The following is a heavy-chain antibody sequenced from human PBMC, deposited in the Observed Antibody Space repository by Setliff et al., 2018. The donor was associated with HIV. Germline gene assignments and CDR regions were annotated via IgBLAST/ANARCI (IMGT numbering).Heavy chain of an antibody. V-gene: IGHV4-34*01. Sequence: KPSETLSLTCAVYGGSFSVYYWTWIRQPPGKGLEWIGEITHSGRTNFRPSLRSRVTMSRDTSKNQFSLKLSSVTAADTAVYYCARATATYWYSIPRDYIYHMDVWGEGTTVTVSS. CDR1: GGSFSVYY. CDR2: ITHSGRT. CDR3: ARATATYWYSIPRDYIYHMDV. D-gene: IGHD2-8*02. J-gene: IGHJ6*03.